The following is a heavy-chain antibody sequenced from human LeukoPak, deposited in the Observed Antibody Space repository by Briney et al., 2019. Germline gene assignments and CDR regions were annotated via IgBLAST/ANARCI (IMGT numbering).Heavy chain of an antibody. J-gene: IGHJ5*02. CDR1: GGSISSSNW. V-gene: IGHV4-28*01. D-gene: IGHD3-10*01. CDR2: IDYRGST. Sequence: SETLSLTCAVSGGSISSSNWWSWIRQHPGKALEWLGYIDYRGSTYYNPSLKSRLTISLDMSKNQMSLKLSSVTAADTAMYYCARRAGSGSYYYWFDPWGQGTQVTVSS. CDR3: ARRAGSGSYYYWFDP.